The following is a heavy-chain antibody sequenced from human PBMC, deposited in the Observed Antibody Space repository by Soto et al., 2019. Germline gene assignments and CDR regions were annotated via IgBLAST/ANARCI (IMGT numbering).Heavy chain of an antibody. Sequence: SETLSLTCTVSGGSIGSYYWSWVRQPPGKGLEWIGYIYYSGSTNYNPSLKSRVTISVDTSKNQFSLKLSSVTAADTAVYYCARDSYYYDSSGLPYYYFDYWGQGTLVTASS. D-gene: IGHD3-22*01. V-gene: IGHV4-59*01. CDR3: ARDSYYYDSSGLPYYYFDY. CDR1: GGSIGSYY. CDR2: IYYSGST. J-gene: IGHJ4*02.